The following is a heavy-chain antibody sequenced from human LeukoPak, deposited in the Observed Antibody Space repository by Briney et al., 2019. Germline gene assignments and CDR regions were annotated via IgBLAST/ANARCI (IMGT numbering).Heavy chain of an antibody. CDR3: AKDYLGSSYAFDV. CDR1: GFTFSSYA. Sequence: PGGSLRLSCAASGFTFSSYAMSWVRQAPGKGLEWVSAISISGDRTYYADSVKGRFTISRDSSKNTLYMQMNSLRAEDTAVYYCAKDYLGSSYAFDVWGQGTMVTVSS. J-gene: IGHJ3*01. D-gene: IGHD6-13*01. V-gene: IGHV3-23*01. CDR2: ISISGDRT.